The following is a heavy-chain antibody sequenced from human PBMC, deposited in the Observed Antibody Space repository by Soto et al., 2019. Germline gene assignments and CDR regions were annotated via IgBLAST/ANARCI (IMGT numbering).Heavy chain of an antibody. J-gene: IGHJ5*01. CDR1: GYIFTTYY. CDR3: ASEPPGARAGFDY. D-gene: IGHD6-13*01. CDR2: INIQNGDT. V-gene: IGHV1-46*01. Sequence: QVQLVQSGAEVEKPGASVKVSCKASGYIFTTYYIHWVRQAPGEGLEWMGMINIQNGDTNRPQKFRDRVTMTRDTSTTTVYLELTSLRSEDTAVYFCASEPPGARAGFDYWGHGTLVTVSS.